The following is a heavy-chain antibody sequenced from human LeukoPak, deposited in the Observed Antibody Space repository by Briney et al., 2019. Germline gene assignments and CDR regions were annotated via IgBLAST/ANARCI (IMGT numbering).Heavy chain of an antibody. V-gene: IGHV1-8*03. CDR2: MNPNSGST. Sequence: ASVKVSCKASGYAFTSYDINWVRHATGQGLEWMGWMNPNSGSTGYAQKFQGRVTITRSTSISTAYMELSSLRSEDTAVYYCARGYCSGGSCYKSPWGFDYWGQGTLVTVSS. D-gene: IGHD2-15*01. J-gene: IGHJ4*02. CDR1: GYAFTSYD. CDR3: ARGYCSGGSCYKSPWGFDY.